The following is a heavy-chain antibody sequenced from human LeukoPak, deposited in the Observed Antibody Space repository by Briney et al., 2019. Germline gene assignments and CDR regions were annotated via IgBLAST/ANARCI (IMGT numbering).Heavy chain of an antibody. CDR1: GGSISGHY. CDR2: IYNSEST. CDR3: AREGSRFLGWLRDDYYNYMDV. D-gene: IGHD3-3*01. Sequence: PSETLSFTCAVSGGSISGHYWNWIRQPPGKGLEWIGFIYNSESTNYNSSLKSRVTMSVDTSKNQFSLNLTSVTAADTAVYYCAREGSRFLGWLRDDYYNYMDVWGKGTAVTVSS. V-gene: IGHV4-59*11. J-gene: IGHJ6*03.